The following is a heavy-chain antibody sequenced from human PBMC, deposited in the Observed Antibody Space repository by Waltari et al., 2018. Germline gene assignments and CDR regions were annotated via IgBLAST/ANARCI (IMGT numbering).Heavy chain of an antibody. CDR3: AKGPDSSGYYSNWFDP. CDR1: GCPFSNHG. V-gene: IGHV3-30*02. Sequence: QVQLVESGGGGVQPGGARRVSCAASGCPFSNHGIHWVRQAPGKGLEWVAFIWSDETNKHYADSVQGRFTISRDNSKNTVFLQMNSLRTEDTAVYYCAKGPDSSGYYSNWFDPWGQGILVTVSS. CDR2: IWSDETNK. D-gene: IGHD3-22*01. J-gene: IGHJ5*02.